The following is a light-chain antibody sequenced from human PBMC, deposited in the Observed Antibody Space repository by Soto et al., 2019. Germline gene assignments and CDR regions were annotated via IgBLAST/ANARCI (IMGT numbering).Light chain of an antibody. CDR3: QEYNGDKWT. Sequence: DIQLTQSPSTLSASVGDRVTITCRASQSVNSWLAWYQQKPGKAPKLLIYTASTLESGVSSRFSGSGSGTEFTLTIGGLQPDDFATYYCQEYNGDKWTFGQGTKVDIK. J-gene: IGKJ1*01. CDR2: TAS. V-gene: IGKV1-5*03. CDR1: QSVNSW.